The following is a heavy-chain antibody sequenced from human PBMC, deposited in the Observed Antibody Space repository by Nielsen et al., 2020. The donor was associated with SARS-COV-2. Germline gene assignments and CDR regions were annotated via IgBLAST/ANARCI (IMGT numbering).Heavy chain of an antibody. D-gene: IGHD5-18*01. Sequence: GGSLRLSCAASGFIFDDYGMTWVRQAPGKGLEWVSAISGSGGSTYYADSVKGRFTISRDNAKNSLFLQMNSLRVEDTAVYYCASLVLIQLWLRGYYFDYWGQGTLVTVSS. CDR2: ISGSGGST. CDR3: ASLVLIQLWLRGYYFDY. CDR1: GFIFDDYG. J-gene: IGHJ4*02. V-gene: IGHV3-23*01.